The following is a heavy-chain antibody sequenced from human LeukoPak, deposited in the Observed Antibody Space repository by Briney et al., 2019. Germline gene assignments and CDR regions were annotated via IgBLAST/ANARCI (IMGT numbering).Heavy chain of an antibody. J-gene: IGHJ4*02. Sequence: ASVKVSCKASGYTFTSYYMHWVRQAPGQRLEWMGWINAGNGNTKYSQKFQGRVTITRDTSASTAYMELSSLRSEDTAVYYCASGITIFGVPTGVDYWGQGTLVTVSS. CDR3: ASGITIFGVPTGVDY. D-gene: IGHD3-3*01. V-gene: IGHV1-3*01. CDR2: INAGNGNT. CDR1: GYTFTSYY.